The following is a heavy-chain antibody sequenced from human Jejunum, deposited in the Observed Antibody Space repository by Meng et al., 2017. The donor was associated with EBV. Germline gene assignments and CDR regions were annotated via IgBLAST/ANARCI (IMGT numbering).Heavy chain of an antibody. CDR1: GFACSNDW. Sequence: VGVGGELQQSGGLLRLFGAAAGFACSNDWRWLRRPARGRGVEWVARIKSKTDGETADYAAPVKGRFTVSRDDSKNVLYLQMNSLKTEDTAVYYCTPQKATFQWGQGTLVTVSS. V-gene: IGHV3-15*01. CDR2: IKSKTDGETA. J-gene: IGHJ4*02. D-gene: IGHD5-24*01. CDR3: TPQKATFQ.